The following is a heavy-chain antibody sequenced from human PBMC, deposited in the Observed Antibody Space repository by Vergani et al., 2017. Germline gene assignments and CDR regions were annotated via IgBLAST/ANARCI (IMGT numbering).Heavy chain of an antibody. CDR1: GFTVSSNY. CDR3: ARVRFGEFWGHYVDY. Sequence: EVQLVESGGGLIQPGGSLRLSCAASGFTVSSNYMSWVRQAPGKGLEWVSVLYSGGSTYYADSVKGRFTISRDNSKNTLYLQMNSLRAEDTAVYYCARVRFGEFWGHYVDYWGQGTLVTVSS. D-gene: IGHD3-10*01. V-gene: IGHV3-53*01. CDR2: LYSGGST. J-gene: IGHJ4*02.